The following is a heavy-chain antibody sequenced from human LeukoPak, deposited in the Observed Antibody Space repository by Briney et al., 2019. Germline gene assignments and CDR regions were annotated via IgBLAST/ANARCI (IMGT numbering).Heavy chain of an antibody. CDR3: ARDTSGYYPDY. Sequence: SETLSLTCSVSGASINSYYWSWIRQPPGKGLEWIGYVYYSGSTNCNPSLKSRVTISIDMSKNQFSLKLSSVTAADTAVYYCARDTSGYYPDYWGQGTLVTVSS. CDR1: GASINSYY. V-gene: IGHV4-59*12. CDR2: VYYSGST. J-gene: IGHJ4*02. D-gene: IGHD3-22*01.